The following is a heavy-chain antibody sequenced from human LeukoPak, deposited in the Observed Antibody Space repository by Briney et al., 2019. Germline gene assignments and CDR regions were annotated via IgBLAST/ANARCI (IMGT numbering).Heavy chain of an antibody. V-gene: IGHV3-74*01. CDR3: ASSRYDSSGYYGIIAY. D-gene: IGHD3-22*01. Sequence: GGSLRLSCAASGFTFTNYWMHWVRQAPGKGLVWVSRVLSDGSRISYADSVKGRFTISRDNAKNSLYLQMNSLRAEDTAVYYCASSRYDSSGYYGIIAYWGQGTLVTVSS. CDR1: GFTFTNYW. CDR2: VLSDGSRI. J-gene: IGHJ4*02.